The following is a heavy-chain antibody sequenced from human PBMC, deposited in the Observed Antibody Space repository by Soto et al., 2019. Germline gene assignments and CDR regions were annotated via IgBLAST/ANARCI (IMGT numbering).Heavy chain of an antibody. CDR1: GFTFSRYW. CDR2: INIGGTNT. J-gene: IGHJ4*02. CDR3: VKDLLWGQSDY. V-gene: IGHV3-74*01. Sequence: EVQLVESGGGLVQPGGSLRLSCAVSGFTFSRYWMHWFRQDPGNGLVWVSSINIGGTNTQYADSVRGRFTVSRDNAKSTVYLQMISLRSEDTAVYYCVKDLLWGQSDYWGQGTLVVVSS. D-gene: IGHD3-16*01.